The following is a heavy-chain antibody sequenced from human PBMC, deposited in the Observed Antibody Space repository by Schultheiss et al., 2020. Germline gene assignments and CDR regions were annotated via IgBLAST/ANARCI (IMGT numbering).Heavy chain of an antibody. CDR2: MNPNSGNT. CDR1: GYTFTSYD. D-gene: IGHD2-21*02. CDR3: ARGDAYCGGDCHWIDY. J-gene: IGHJ4*02. Sequence: ASVKVSCKASGYTFTSYDINWVRQATGQGLEWMGWMNPNSGNTGYAQKFQGRVTMTRNTSISTAYMELSSLRSEDTAVYYCARGDAYCGGDCHWIDYWGQGTLVTVSS. V-gene: IGHV1-8*01.